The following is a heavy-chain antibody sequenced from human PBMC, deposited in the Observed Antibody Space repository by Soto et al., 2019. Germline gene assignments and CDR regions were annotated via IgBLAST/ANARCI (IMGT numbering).Heavy chain of an antibody. CDR2: IFSNDEK. J-gene: IGHJ5*02. Sequence: QVTLKESGPVLVNPTETLTLTCTVSGFSLSNARMGVSWIRQPPGKALGWLAHIFSNDEKSYSTSLKSRLTIPKDTCKSQVVLTMTNMDPVDTAKYFCARTVLMGCRWFGPWGQGTLVTVSS. V-gene: IGHV2-26*01. D-gene: IGHD2-8*01. CDR3: ARTVLMGCRWFGP. CDR1: GFSLSNARMG.